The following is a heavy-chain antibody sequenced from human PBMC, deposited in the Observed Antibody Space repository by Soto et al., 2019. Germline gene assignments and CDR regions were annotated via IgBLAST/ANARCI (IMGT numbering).Heavy chain of an antibody. J-gene: IGHJ6*02. CDR1: GGIFSSYA. V-gene: IGHV1-69*01. D-gene: IGHD3-9*01. Sequence: QVQLVQSGAEVKKPGSSVKVSCKASGGIFSSYAISWVRQAPGQGLEWMGGIIPIFGTANYAQKFQGRVTITADESTSTAYMELSSLRSEDTAVYYCARCVSQPITIFCPLDVWGQGTTVTVSS. CDR3: ARCVSQPITIFCPLDV. CDR2: IIPIFGTA.